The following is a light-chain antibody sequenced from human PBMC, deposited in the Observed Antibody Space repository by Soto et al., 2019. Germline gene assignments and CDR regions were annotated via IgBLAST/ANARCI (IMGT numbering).Light chain of an antibody. CDR1: SSDVGGYNY. CDR3: SSYTSSSTLV. CDR2: EVS. Sequence: QSVLTQPASVSGSPGQSITISCTGTSSDVGGYNYVFWYQQHPGKAPKLMIYEVSNRPSGVSNRFSGSKSGNTSSLPISGLQAEDEADYYCSSYTSSSTLVFGTGTKLTVL. V-gene: IGLV2-14*01. J-gene: IGLJ1*01.